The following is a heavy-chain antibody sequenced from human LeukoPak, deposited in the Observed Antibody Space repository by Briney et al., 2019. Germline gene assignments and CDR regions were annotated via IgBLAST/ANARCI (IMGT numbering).Heavy chain of an antibody. CDR1: GGSISTYY. V-gene: IGHV4-59*01. J-gene: IGHJ4*02. Sequence: SETLSLSCSVSGGSISTYYWSGIRQPPGKGLEWIVYIYYSGSTNYNPSLESRVTISVDTSKNHFSLNVTSVTAADTAVYYCARGYSGSSYYFDVWGQGTLVTVSS. CDR2: IYYSGST. D-gene: IGHD5-12*01. CDR3: ARGYSGSSYYFDV.